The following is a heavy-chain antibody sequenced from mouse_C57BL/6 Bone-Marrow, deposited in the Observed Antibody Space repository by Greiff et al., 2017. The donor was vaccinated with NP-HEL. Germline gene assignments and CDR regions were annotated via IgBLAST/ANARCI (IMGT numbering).Heavy chain of an antibody. D-gene: IGHD2-4*01. V-gene: IGHV1-59*01. CDR2: IDPSDSYT. Sequence: QVQLQQSGAELVRPGTSVKLSCKASGYTFTSYWMHWVKQRPGQGLEWIGVIDPSDSYTNYNQKFKGKATLTVDTSSRTAYMQLSSLTSEDSAVYYCARSDYPWFAYWGQGTLVTVSA. CDR3: ARSDYPWFAY. J-gene: IGHJ3*01. CDR1: GYTFTSYW.